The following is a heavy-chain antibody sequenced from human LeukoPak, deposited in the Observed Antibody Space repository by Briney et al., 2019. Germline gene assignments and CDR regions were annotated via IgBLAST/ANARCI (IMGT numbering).Heavy chain of an antibody. J-gene: IGHJ3*02. CDR3: ARERTDTTVTNDAFDI. V-gene: IGHV1-18*01. D-gene: IGHD4-17*01. Sequence: GASVKVSCKASGYTFTSYGISWVRQAPGQGLEWMGWISAYNGNTNYAQKLKGRVTMTTDTSTSTAYMELRSLRSDDTAVYYCARERTDTTVTNDAFDIWGQGTMVTVSS. CDR1: GYTFTSYG. CDR2: ISAYNGNT.